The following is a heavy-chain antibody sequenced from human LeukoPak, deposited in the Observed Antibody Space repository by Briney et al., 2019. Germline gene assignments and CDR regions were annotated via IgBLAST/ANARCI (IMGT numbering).Heavy chain of an antibody. V-gene: IGHV3-30*04. Sequence: GGSLRLSCVASGFTFSSYAMYWVRQAPGKGLEGVALISFDGSDKFYADSVKGRFTISRDNFKNTLCLQMEKLRTEDKGVEYCARARPSRWIDYWGQGTLVSVSS. D-gene: IGHD5-12*01. CDR1: GFTFSSYA. CDR3: ARARPSRWIDY. J-gene: IGHJ4*02. CDR2: ISFDGSDK.